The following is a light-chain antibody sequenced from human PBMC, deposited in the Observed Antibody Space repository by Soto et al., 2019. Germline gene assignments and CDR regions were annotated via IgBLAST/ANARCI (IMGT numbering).Light chain of an antibody. CDR3: SSHTPNITL. CDR2: EVT. CDR1: SSDVGFYNY. V-gene: IGLV2-14*01. Sequence: QSALTQPASVSGSPGQSITISCSGTSSDVGFYNYVSWFQQYPGKAPKLMIFEVTNRPSGVSDRFSGSKSDNTASLTISGLQADDEADYYCSSHTPNITLFGGGAKLTVL. J-gene: IGLJ2*01.